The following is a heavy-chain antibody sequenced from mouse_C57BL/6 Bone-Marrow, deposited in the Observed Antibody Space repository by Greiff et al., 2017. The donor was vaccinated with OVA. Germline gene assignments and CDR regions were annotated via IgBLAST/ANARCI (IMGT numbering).Heavy chain of an antibody. D-gene: IGHD2-1*01. Sequence: EVKLVESGGGLVKPGGSLKLSCAASGFTFSSYAMSWVRQTPEKRLEWVATISDGGSYTYYPDNVKGRFTISRDNAKNNLYLQMSHLKSEDTAMYYCARDGWYPYGGQGTLVTVSA. V-gene: IGHV5-4*01. CDR2: ISDGGSYT. J-gene: IGHJ3*01. CDR1: GFTFSSYA. CDR3: ARDGWYPY.